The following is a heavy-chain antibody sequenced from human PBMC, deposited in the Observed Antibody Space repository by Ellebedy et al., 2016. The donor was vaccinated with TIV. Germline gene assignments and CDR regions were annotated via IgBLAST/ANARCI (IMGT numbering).Heavy chain of an antibody. Sequence: HGGSLRLSCAASGFTFSSYAMTWVRQAPGKGLEWVSSISGGGGSTYYADSVRGRFTISRDKAKKSVYLQMNSLRVEDTAVYYCARDAMMWIFDSWGQGTLVTVSS. V-gene: IGHV3-23*01. J-gene: IGHJ4*02. CDR1: GFTFSSYA. D-gene: IGHD2-2*01. CDR2: ISGGGGST. CDR3: ARDAMMWIFDS.